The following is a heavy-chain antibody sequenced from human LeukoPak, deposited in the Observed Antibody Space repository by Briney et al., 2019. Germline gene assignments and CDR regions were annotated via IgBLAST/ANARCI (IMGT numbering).Heavy chain of an antibody. Sequence: PGGSLRLSCAASGFTFSSYGMHWVRQATGKGLEWVAVISYDGSNKYYADSVKGRFTISRDNSKNTLYLQMNSLRAEDTAVYYCARAPPYYYGSGSYIDYWGQGTLVTVSS. D-gene: IGHD3-10*01. CDR2: ISYDGSNK. J-gene: IGHJ4*02. V-gene: IGHV3-30*03. CDR1: GFTFSSYG. CDR3: ARAPPYYYGSGSYIDY.